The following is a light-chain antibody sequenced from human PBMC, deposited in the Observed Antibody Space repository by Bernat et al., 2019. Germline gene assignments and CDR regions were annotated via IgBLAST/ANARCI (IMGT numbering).Light chain of an antibody. Sequence: SFVLTQPPSVSVSPGQTATIACSGTNFENKYVCWYQQKTGQAPVLIIYQDKRRPSGIPERFSGSSSGNTATLTIGGTQPVDEADYYCQTWDSKTYVFGTGTEVSVL. CDR3: QTWDSKTYV. CDR2: QDK. CDR1: NFENKY. V-gene: IGLV3-1*01. J-gene: IGLJ1*01.